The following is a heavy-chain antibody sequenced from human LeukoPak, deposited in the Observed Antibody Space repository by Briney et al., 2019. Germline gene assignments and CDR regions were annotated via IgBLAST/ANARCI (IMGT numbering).Heavy chain of an antibody. D-gene: IGHD2-15*01. CDR3: ARCSGVSCFAPYFDY. CDR2: ISNSATSI. CDR1: AFTFSSYE. V-gene: IGHV3-48*03. Sequence: GGSLRLSCSASAFTFSSYEMNWVRQAPGKGLEWVSFISNSATSIYYADSVMGRFTISRDNAENSLYLQMNSLRAEDTAVYYCARCSGVSCFAPYFDYWGQGALVTVSS. J-gene: IGHJ4*02.